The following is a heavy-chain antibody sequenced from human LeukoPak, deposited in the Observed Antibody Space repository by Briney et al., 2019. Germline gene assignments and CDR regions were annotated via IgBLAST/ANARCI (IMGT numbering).Heavy chain of an antibody. D-gene: IGHD3-22*01. Sequence: PSETLSLTCAVYGGSFSGYYWSWIRQPPGKGLEWIGEINHSGGTNYNPSLKSRVTISVDTSKNQFSLKLSSVTAADTAVYYCARGQYYDSSTNWFDPWGQGTLVTVSS. CDR1: GGSFSGYY. J-gene: IGHJ5*02. CDR3: ARGQYYDSSTNWFDP. CDR2: INHSGGT. V-gene: IGHV4-34*01.